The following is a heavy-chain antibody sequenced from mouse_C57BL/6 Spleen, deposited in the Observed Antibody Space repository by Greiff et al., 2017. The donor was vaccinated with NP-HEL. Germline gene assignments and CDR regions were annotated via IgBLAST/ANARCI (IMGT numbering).Heavy chain of an antibody. V-gene: IGHV1-26*01. CDR3: ARSDYYGSSQGFDY. Sequence: EVQLQQSGPELVKPGASVKISCKASGYTFTDYYMNWVKQSHGKSLEWIGDINPNNGGTSYNQKFKGKATLTVDKSSSTAYMELRSLTSEDSAVYYCARSDYYGSSQGFDYWGQGTTLTVSS. CDR2: INPNNGGT. CDR1: GYTFTDYY. J-gene: IGHJ2*01. D-gene: IGHD1-1*01.